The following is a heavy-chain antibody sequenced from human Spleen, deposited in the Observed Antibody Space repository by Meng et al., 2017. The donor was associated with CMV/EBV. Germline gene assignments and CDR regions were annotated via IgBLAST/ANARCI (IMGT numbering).Heavy chain of an antibody. D-gene: IGHD2-2*01. V-gene: IGHV1-2*02. Sequence: ASVKVSCKASGYTFTGYYMHWVRQAPGQGLEWMGWINPNSGGTNYAQKFQGRVTITTDESTSTAYMELSSLRSEDTAVYYCARSLTPNYCSSTSCYWYFDLWGRGTLVTVSS. J-gene: IGHJ2*01. CDR2: INPNSGGT. CDR1: GYTFTGYY. CDR3: ARSLTPNYCSSTSCYWYFDL.